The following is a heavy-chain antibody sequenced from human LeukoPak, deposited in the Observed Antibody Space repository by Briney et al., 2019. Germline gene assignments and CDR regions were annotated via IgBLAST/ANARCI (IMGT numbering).Heavy chain of an antibody. J-gene: IGHJ4*02. Sequence: GSSVKVSCKASGYTFTGYYLHWVRQAPGQGLEWMGWISPNSGGTDYAQKFQGRVTMNKDTSITTAYMELSGLRSDDTAVYYCARVESSTAFDYLDYWGQGTLSPSPQ. CDR3: ARVESSTAFDYLDY. V-gene: IGHV1-2*02. CDR1: GYTFTGYY. D-gene: IGHD2-15*01. CDR2: ISPNSGGT.